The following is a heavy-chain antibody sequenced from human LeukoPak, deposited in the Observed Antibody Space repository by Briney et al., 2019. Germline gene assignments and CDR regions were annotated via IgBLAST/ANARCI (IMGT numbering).Heavy chain of an antibody. V-gene: IGHV5-51*01. CDR2: IYPSDSET. Sequence: RGESLKISCKGSGYSFTSYWIAWVRQMPGKGLEWTGIIYPSDSETTYSPSFQGQVTISADKSINTAYLQWSSLKASDTAIYYCARRTAAAEFFDYWGQGTPVTVSS. CDR1: GYSFTSYW. CDR3: ARRTAAAEFFDY. D-gene: IGHD6-13*01. J-gene: IGHJ4*02.